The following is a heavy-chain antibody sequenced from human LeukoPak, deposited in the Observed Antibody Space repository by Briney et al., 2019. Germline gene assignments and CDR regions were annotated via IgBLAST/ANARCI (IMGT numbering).Heavy chain of an antibody. CDR1: GFTVSSNY. D-gene: IGHD6-25*01. CDR2: IYSGGST. J-gene: IGHJ4*02. V-gene: IGHV3-66*01. Sequence: PGGSLRLSCAASGFTVSSNYMSWVRQAPGKGLEWVSVIYSGGSTYYADSVKGRFTISRDNSKNTLYLQMNSLRAEDTAVYYCARDQRSFGGYYFDYWGQGTLVTVSS. CDR3: ARDQRSFGGYYFDY.